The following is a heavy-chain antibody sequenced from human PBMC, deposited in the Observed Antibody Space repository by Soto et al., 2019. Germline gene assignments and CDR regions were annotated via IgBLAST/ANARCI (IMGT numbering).Heavy chain of an antibody. CDR3: ARDTARATARIYNGMDV. D-gene: IGHD1-26*01. J-gene: IGHJ6*02. V-gene: IGHV3-33*01. CDR2: IWYDGSNK. CDR1: GFTFSSYG. Sequence: GGSLRLSCAASGFTFSSYGMHWVRQAPGKGLEWVAVIWYDGSNKYYADSVKGRFTISRDNSKNTLYLQMNSLRAEDTAVYYCARDTARATARIYNGMDVWGQGTTVTVSS.